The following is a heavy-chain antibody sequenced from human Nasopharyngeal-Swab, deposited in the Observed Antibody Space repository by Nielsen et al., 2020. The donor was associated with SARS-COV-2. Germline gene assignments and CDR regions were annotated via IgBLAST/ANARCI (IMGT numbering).Heavy chain of an antibody. CDR1: GGSFSGYY. Sequence: SETLSLTCAVYGGSFSGYYWSWIRQPPGKGLEWIGEINHSGSTNYNPSLKSRVTISVGTSKNQFSLKLSSVTAADTAVYYCARGRRRFDPWGQGTLVTVSS. D-gene: IGHD6-6*01. CDR2: INHSGST. V-gene: IGHV4-34*01. J-gene: IGHJ5*02. CDR3: ARGRRRFDP.